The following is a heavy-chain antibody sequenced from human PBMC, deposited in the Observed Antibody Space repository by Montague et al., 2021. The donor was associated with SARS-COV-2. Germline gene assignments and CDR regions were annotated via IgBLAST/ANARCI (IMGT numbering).Heavy chain of an antibody. V-gene: IGHV4-39*01. J-gene: IGHJ6*02. D-gene: IGHD3-9*01. CDR3: ARQPVLRYFDWLPWLCGMDV. CDR1: GGSISSSSYY. Sequence: SETLSLTCTVSGGSISSSSYYWGWIRQPPGKGLEWIGSIYYSGSTYYNPSLKSRVTISVDTSKNQFSLKLSSVTAADTAVCYCARQPVLRYFDWLPWLCGMDVWGQGTTVTVSS. CDR2: IYYSGST.